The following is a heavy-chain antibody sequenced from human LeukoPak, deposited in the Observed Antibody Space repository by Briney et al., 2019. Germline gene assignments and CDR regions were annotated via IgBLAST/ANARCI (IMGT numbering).Heavy chain of an antibody. CDR2: INSDGSSP. V-gene: IGHV3-74*01. Sequence: GGSLRLSCAASGFTFSSYWMHWVRQAPGKGPVWVSRINSDGSSPSYADSVKGRFTISRDNAKNTLYLQMNSLRAEDTAVYYCAKPRSSSWYYFDYWGQGTLVTVSS. D-gene: IGHD6-13*01. CDR3: AKPRSSSWYYFDY. J-gene: IGHJ4*02. CDR1: GFTFSSYW.